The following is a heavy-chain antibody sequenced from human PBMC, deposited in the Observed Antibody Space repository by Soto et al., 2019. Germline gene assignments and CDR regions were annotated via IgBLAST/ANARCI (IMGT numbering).Heavy chain of an antibody. J-gene: IGHJ3*02. CDR1: GYSFTSYW. D-gene: IGHD2-2*01. CDR2: IYPGDSDT. CDR3: ARPSLRDIVVVPAAPDAFDI. V-gene: IGHV5-51*01. Sequence: PGESLTISCKGSGYSFTSYWIGWVRQMPGKGLEWMGIIYPGDSDTRYSPSFQGQVTISADKSISTAYLQWSSLKASDTAMYYCARPSLRDIVVVPAAPDAFDIWGQGTMVTVSS.